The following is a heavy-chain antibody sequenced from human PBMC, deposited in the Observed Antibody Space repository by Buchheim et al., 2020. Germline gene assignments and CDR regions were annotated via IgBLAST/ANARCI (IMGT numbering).Heavy chain of an antibody. CDR3: ARPKYSSSWYAY. V-gene: IGHV4-34*01. D-gene: IGHD6-13*01. Sequence: QVQLQQWGAGLLKPSETLSLTCAVYGGSFSGYYWSWIRQPPGKGLEWIGEINNSGSTNYNPSLKSRVTISVDTSKNQFSLKLSSVTAADTAVYYCARPKYSSSWYAYWGQGTL. J-gene: IGHJ4*02. CDR2: INNSGST. CDR1: GGSFSGYY.